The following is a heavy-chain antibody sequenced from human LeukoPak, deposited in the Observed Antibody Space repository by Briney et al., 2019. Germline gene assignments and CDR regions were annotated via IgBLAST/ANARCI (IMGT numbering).Heavy chain of an antibody. CDR2: IYDSGST. J-gene: IGHJ6*02. CDR1: GGSISSSGYY. V-gene: IGHV4-39*07. Sequence: PSETLSLTCTVSGGSISSSGYYWGWIRQPPGKGLEWIGSIYDSGSTYYNPSLKSRATISLDTSKNQFSLKLTSVTAADTALFFCARGYDIDVWGQGTTVTVSS. CDR3: ARGYDIDV.